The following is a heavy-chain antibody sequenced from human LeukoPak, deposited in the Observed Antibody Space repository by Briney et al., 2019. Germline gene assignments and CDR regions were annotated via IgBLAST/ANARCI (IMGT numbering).Heavy chain of an antibody. CDR2: ISGDGGST. J-gene: IGHJ4*02. V-gene: IGHV3-43*02. Sequence: GGSLRLSCAASGFTFDDYAMHWVRQAPGKGLEWVSLISGDGGSTYYADSVKGRFTISRDNSKNSLYLQMNSLRTEDTALYYCAKDTVYYDSSGYYDYWGQGTLVTVSS. CDR1: GFTFDDYA. CDR3: AKDTVYYDSSGYYDY. D-gene: IGHD3-22*01.